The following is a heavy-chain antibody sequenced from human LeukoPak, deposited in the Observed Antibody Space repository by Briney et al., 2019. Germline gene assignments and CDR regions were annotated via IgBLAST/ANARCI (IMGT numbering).Heavy chain of an antibody. CDR2: IGIDSGNT. Sequence: GGSLRLSCPASGFTFSDYSMNCVRQAPRNGLEWISYIGIDSGNTNYADSVKGRFTISGDNAKNSLYLQMNSLRVEDTAVYYCARDYKYAFDNWGQGTLVTVSS. CDR3: ARDYKYAFDN. V-gene: IGHV3-48*01. D-gene: IGHD5-24*01. CDR1: GFTFSDYS. J-gene: IGHJ4*02.